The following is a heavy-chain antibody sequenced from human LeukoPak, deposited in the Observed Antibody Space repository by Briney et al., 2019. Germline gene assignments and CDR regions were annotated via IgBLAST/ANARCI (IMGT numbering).Heavy chain of an antibody. D-gene: IGHD3-3*01. Sequence: GASVKVSCKASGYTFTSYDINWLRQATGQGLEWMGWMNPDSGNTGYAHKFQGRVTITRNTSISTAYMELSSLRSEDTAVYYCAICSQGSYACWSGYYGGGYYYYIDGGDKGTSVTLSS. CDR2: MNPDSGNT. V-gene: IGHV1-8*03. J-gene: IGHJ6*03. CDR1: GYTFTSYD. CDR3: AICSQGSYACWSGYYGGGYYYYIDG.